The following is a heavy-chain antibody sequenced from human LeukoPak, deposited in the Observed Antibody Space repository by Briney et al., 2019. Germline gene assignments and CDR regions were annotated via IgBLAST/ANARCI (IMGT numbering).Heavy chain of an antibody. CDR2: IYYSGST. CDR3: ARGPLIVVVTPHAFDI. Sequence: SETLSLTCTVSGGSISSSSYYWGWIRQPPGKGLEWIGSIYYSGSTYYNPSLKSRVTISVDTSKNQFSLKLSSVTAADTAVYYCARGPLIVVVTPHAFDIWGQGTMVTVSS. J-gene: IGHJ3*02. CDR1: GGSISSSSYY. D-gene: IGHD3-22*01. V-gene: IGHV4-39*07.